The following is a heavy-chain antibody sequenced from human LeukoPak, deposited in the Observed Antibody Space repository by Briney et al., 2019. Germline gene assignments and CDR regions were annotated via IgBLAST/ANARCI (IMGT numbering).Heavy chain of an antibody. Sequence: ASVKVSCKASGYTFTGHYMHWVRQAPGQGLEWMGWINPNSGDTNYAQKFQGRVTMTRDTSISTAYMELSRLRSDDTAVYYCARPVVGALIFDYWGQGTLVTVSS. CDR3: ARPVVGALIFDY. J-gene: IGHJ4*02. CDR1: GYTFTGHY. CDR2: INPNSGDT. V-gene: IGHV1-2*02. D-gene: IGHD1-26*01.